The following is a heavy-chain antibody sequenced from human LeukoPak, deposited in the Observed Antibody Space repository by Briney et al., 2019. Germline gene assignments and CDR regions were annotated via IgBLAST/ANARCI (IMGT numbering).Heavy chain of an antibody. V-gene: IGHV1-18*01. D-gene: IGHD5-18*01. Sequence: ASVKTSCKASGYTFTSYGISWVRQAPGQGLEWMGWISAYNGNTNYAQKLQGRVTMTTDTSTSTAYMELRSLRSDDTAVYYCARDLGGGYSYGSDYWGQGTLVTVSS. CDR2: ISAYNGNT. CDR3: ARDLGGGYSYGSDY. J-gene: IGHJ4*02. CDR1: GYTFTSYG.